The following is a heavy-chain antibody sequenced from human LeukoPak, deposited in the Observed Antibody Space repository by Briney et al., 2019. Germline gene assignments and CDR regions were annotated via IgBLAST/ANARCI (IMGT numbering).Heavy chain of an antibody. CDR1: GFTVNNNY. V-gene: IGHV3-53*01. CDR3: ARGDYYDSSGYSFDY. CDR2: IYSGGNT. J-gene: IGHJ4*02. Sequence: GGSLRLSCAASGFTVNNNYMNWVRQAPGKGLEWVSVIYSGGNTYYADSVKGRFTISRDNAKNSLYLQMNSLRAEDTAVYYCARGDYYDSSGYSFDYWGQGTLVTVSS. D-gene: IGHD3-22*01.